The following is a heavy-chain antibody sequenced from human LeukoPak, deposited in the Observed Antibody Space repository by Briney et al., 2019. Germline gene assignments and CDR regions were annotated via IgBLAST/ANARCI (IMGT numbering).Heavy chain of an antibody. CDR1: GFTFSSYW. CDR2: ASYDGASE. D-gene: IGHD3-16*02. CDR3: ARVVESHYYDYVWGSYRSGPFDY. J-gene: IGHJ4*02. Sequence: PGGSLRLSCAASGFTFSSYWMHWVRQAPGEGLEWVAFASYDGASEDYADSVKGRFSVSRDDSRDTLYLQMNRLRSEDTAVYYCARVVESHYYDYVWGSYRSGPFDYWGQGTLVTVSS. V-gene: IGHV3-30-3*01.